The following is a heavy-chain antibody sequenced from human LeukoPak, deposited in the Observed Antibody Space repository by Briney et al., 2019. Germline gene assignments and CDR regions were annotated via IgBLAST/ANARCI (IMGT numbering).Heavy chain of an antibody. D-gene: IGHD2-21*02. CDR2: ISSSSSYI. Sequence: GGSLRLSCAASGFTFSIYNMNWVRQAPGKGLERVSSISSSSSYIYYADSLKGRFTISRDNAKNSLYLQMNSLRAEDTAVYYCARVYCGGGCYSGYYGMDVWGQGTTVTVSS. CDR3: ARVYCGGGCYSGYYGMDV. J-gene: IGHJ6*02. CDR1: GFTFSIYN. V-gene: IGHV3-21*01.